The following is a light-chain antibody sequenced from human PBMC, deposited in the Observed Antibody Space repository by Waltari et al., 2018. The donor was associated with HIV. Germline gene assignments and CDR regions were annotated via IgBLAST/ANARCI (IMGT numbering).Light chain of an antibody. J-gene: IGKJ1*01. CDR3: HQLKSYPRT. CDR1: QGILTY. Sequence: DIQLTQSPPFLSASVGDRVTFTCRASQGILTYLAWYQQKPGRAPKVLIYDASTLQSGAPSRFSGSGSGTEFTLTISSLQPEDFATYYCHQLKSYPRTFGQGTKVEI. CDR2: DAS. V-gene: IGKV1-9*01.